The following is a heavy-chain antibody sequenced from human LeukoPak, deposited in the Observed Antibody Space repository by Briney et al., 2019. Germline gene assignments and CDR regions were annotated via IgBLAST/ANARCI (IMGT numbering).Heavy chain of an antibody. CDR1: GFTFDDYA. D-gene: IGHD5-12*01. Sequence: PGGSLRLSCAASGFTFDDYAMHWVQQAPGKGLEWVSGISWNSGSIGYADSVKGRFTISRDNAKNSLYLQMNSLRAEDTALYYCAKGRIVATMGSFDYWGQGTLVTVSS. CDR2: ISWNSGSI. J-gene: IGHJ4*02. V-gene: IGHV3-9*01. CDR3: AKGRIVATMGSFDY.